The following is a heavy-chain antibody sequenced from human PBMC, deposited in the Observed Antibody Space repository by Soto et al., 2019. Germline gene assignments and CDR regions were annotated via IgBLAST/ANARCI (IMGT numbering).Heavy chain of an antibody. V-gene: IGHV3-30*18. J-gene: IGHJ6*04. CDR3: AKDLQSYGDYDYYCYGMDV. Sequence: QVQLVESGGGEVQPGRSLTISCAASGFTFSTYGMHWVRQTPGKGLEWVAVISYDGTNKFYSDSVKGRFTISIDNFKNTLTLQMNSLRADDTAVYSCAKDLQSYGDYDYYCYGMDVWGIGTRVTVSS. CDR2: ISYDGTNK. CDR1: GFTFSTYG. D-gene: IGHD4-17*01.